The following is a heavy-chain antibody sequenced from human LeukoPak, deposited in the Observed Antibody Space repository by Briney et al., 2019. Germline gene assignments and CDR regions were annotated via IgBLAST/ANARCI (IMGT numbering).Heavy chain of an antibody. Sequence: GGSLRLSCAASGFTFSSYWMSWVRQAPGKGLEWVANIKQDGSEKYYVDSVKGRFTISRDNAKNSLYLQMNSLRAEDTAVYYCAKDSIFDSSWYWYNMIIDRAPAGYWGQGTLVTVSS. CDR1: GFTFSSYW. D-gene: IGHD6-13*01. V-gene: IGHV3-7*01. CDR3: AKDSIFDSSWYWYNMIIDRAPAGY. CDR2: IKQDGSEK. J-gene: IGHJ4*02.